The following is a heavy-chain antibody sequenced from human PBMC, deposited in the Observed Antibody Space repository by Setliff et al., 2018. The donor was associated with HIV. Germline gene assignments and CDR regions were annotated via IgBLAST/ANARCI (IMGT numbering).Heavy chain of an antibody. J-gene: IGHJ6*03. D-gene: IGHD2-21*01. CDR3: ARYCGGDCYPSAYYMDV. Sequence: PSETLSLTCTVSGGSISSGSYYWSRIRQTAGKGLEWIGRIYTSGSTNYNPSLKSRVTWSVDTSKNQFSLKLRSVTAADSAFYSCARYCGGDCYPSAYYMDVCGKGTTVTVSS. V-gene: IGHV4-61*02. CDR2: IYTSGST. CDR1: GGSISSGSYY.